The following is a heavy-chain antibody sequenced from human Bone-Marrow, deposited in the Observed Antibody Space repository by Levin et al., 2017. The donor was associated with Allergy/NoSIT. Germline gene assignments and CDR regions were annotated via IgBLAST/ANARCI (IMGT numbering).Heavy chain of an antibody. CDR2: INPGGGST. D-gene: IGHD6-13*01. V-gene: IGHV1-46*01. CDR3: ARNLAAADC. Sequence: ASVKVSCRASGYTFTSFYMHWVRQAPGQGLEWMGIINPGGGSTNYARKFQGRVTVTRDTSTSTVYMELSSLRSEDTAIYYCARNLAAADCWGQGTLVTVSS. J-gene: IGHJ4*02. CDR1: GYTFTSFY.